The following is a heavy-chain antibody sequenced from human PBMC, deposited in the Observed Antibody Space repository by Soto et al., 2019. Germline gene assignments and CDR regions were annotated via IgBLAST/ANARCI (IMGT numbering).Heavy chain of an antibody. CDR3: ARHPTYYYDSSGPYYMDV. V-gene: IGHV5-51*01. CDR1: GYSFTSYW. D-gene: IGHD3-22*01. CDR2: IYPGDSDT. J-gene: IGHJ6*03. Sequence: GESLKISCKGSGYSFTSYWIGWVRQMPGKGLEWMGIIYPGDSDTRYSPSFQGQVTISANKSISTAYLQWSSLKASDTAMSYCARHPTYYYDSSGPYYMDVWGKGTTVTVSS.